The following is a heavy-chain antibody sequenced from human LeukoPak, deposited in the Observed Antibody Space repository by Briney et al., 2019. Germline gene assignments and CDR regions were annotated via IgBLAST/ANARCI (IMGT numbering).Heavy chain of an antibody. V-gene: IGHV3-23*01. CDR3: AKHLPYYYDSSGYPNPDSFDY. CDR2: ISGSGGST. Sequence: GGSLRPSCAASGFTFSSYAMGWVRQAPGKGLEWVSAISGSGGSTYYADSVKGRFTISRDNSKNTLYLQMNSLRAEDTAVYYCAKHLPYYYDSSGYPNPDSFDYWGQGTLVTVSS. D-gene: IGHD3-22*01. J-gene: IGHJ4*02. CDR1: GFTFSSYA.